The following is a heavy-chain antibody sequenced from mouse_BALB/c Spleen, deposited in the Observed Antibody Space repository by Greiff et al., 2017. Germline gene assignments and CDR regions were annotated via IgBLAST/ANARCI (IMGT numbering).Heavy chain of an antibody. CDR1: GFTFSSYY. CDR3: ARHQTGTRDAMDY. V-gene: IGHV5-6-2*01. D-gene: IGHD4-1*01. J-gene: IGHJ4*01. Sequence: EVKLVESGGGLVKLGGSLKLSCAASGFTFSSYYMSWVRQTPEKRLELVAAINSNGGSTYYPDTVKGRFTISRDNAKNTLYLQMSSLKSEDTALYYCARHQTGTRDAMDYWGQGTSVTVSS. CDR2: INSNGGST.